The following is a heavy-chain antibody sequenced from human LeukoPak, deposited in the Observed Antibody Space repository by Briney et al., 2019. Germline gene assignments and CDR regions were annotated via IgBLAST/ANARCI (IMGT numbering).Heavy chain of an antibody. CDR1: GGSISSYY. Sequence: SETLSLTCTVSGGSISSYYWSWIRQPPGKGLEWIGYICYSGSTNYNPSLKSRVTISVDTSKNQFPLKLSSVTAADTAVHYCARAPITMIAVRGDAFDIWGQGTMVTVSS. D-gene: IGHD3-22*01. CDR3: ARAPITMIAVRGDAFDI. V-gene: IGHV4-59*01. J-gene: IGHJ3*02. CDR2: ICYSGST.